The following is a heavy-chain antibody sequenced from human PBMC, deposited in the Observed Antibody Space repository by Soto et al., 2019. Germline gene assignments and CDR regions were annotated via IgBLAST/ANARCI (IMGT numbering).Heavy chain of an antibody. D-gene: IGHD2-15*01. CDR1: GGSFSGYY. J-gene: IGHJ6*03. CDR3: ASRERGYCSGGGCSGWGYYYYYMDV. Sequence: QVQLQQWGAGLLKPSETLSLTCAVYGGSFSGYYWSWIRQPPGKGLEWIGEINHSGSTNYNPSLKSRVTISVDTSKNQFSLKLSSVTAADTAVYYCASRERGYCSGGGCSGWGYYYYYMDVWGKGTTVTVSS. V-gene: IGHV4-34*01. CDR2: INHSGST.